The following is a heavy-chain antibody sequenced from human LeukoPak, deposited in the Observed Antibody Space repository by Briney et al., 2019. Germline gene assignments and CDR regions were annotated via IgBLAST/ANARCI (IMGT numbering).Heavy chain of an antibody. CDR1: GFTFSSYS. CDR2: ISGSSGTI. Sequence: PGGSLRLSCAASGFTFSSYSMNWVRQAPGKGLEWVSYISGSSGTIYYADSVKGRFTISRDNAKSSLYLQINNLRDEDTAVYYCARGVYEEDVNYWGQGTLVTVSS. J-gene: IGHJ4*02. D-gene: IGHD6-13*01. CDR3: ARGVYEEDVNY. V-gene: IGHV3-48*02.